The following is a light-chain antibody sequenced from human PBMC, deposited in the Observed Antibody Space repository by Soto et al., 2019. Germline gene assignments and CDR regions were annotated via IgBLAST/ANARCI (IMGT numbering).Light chain of an antibody. CDR3: SSYTSSSTYV. Sequence: QSVLPQPSSLSVSPGQSITISCIGSSKDVGGYNYVSWHQQHPGKAPKVVIYDVSNRPSGVSDRFSGSKSGNTASLTIFGLQAEDEADYYCSSYTSSSTYVFGNGTKVTVL. V-gene: IGLV2-14*01. J-gene: IGLJ1*01. CDR2: DVS. CDR1: SKDVGGYNY.